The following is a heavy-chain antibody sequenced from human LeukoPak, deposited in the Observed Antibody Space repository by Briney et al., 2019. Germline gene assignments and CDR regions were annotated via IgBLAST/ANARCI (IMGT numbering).Heavy chain of an antibody. CDR2: VSRDGSVR. CDR3: VRDWDHFNFDY. V-gene: IGHV3-74*01. J-gene: IGHJ4*02. Sequence: GGSLRLSCAASGFTFRRYWKRWVRHARGKGMEWVSRVSRDGSVRNYADCVKGRFTISRENDKNTVYEQMSSVRAEDTAVDLCVRDWDHFNFDYWGQGSLVTVSS. D-gene: IGHD1-26*01. CDR1: GFTFRRYW.